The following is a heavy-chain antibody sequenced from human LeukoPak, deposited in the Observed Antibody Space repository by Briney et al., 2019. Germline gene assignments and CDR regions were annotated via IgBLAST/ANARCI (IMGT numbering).Heavy chain of an antibody. CDR3: AREFVVDYYYYMDV. V-gene: IGHV4-31*03. J-gene: IGHJ6*03. CDR1: GGSISSGGYY. CDR2: IYYSGST. Sequence: SQTLSLTCTVSGGSISSGGYYWSWIRQHPGKGLEWIGYIYYSGSTYYNPSLKSRVTISVDTSKNQFSLKLSSVTAADTAVYYCAREFVVDYYYYMDVWGKGTRSPSP. D-gene: IGHD2-21*01.